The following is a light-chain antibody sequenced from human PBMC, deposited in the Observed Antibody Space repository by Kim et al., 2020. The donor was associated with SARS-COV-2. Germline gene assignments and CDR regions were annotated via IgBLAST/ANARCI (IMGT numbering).Light chain of an antibody. J-gene: IGKJ4*01. CDR3: MYGTHWPPSFT. CDR2: KVS. V-gene: IGKV2-30*01. CDR1: QSLVFRDGKTY. Sequence: SMSCMSSQSLVFRDGKTYVNWFHQRPGQSPRRLICKVSCRDSGVPDRFSGSGSGTDFTLKISRVEAEDVGVYYCMYGTHWPPSFTFGRGTKVDIK.